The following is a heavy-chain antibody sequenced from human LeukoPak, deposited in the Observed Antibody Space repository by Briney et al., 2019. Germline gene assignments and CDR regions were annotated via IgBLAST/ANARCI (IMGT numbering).Heavy chain of an antibody. V-gene: IGHV1-69*04. CDR2: IIPILGIA. D-gene: IGHD2-21*02. Sequence: SVKVSCKASGGTFSSYAISWVRQAPGQGLEWMGRIIPILGIANYAQKFQGRVTITGDKSTSTAYMELSSLRSEDTAVYYCARAPTGPGTASDYRGQGNLVTASS. CDR1: GGTFSSYA. J-gene: IGHJ4*02. CDR3: ARAPTGPGTASDY.